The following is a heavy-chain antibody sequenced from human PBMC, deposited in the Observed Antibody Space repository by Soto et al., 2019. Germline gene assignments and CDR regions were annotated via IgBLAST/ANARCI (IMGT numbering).Heavy chain of an antibody. V-gene: IGHV1-8*01. J-gene: IGHJ4*02. CDR1: GYTFTSYD. CDR2: MNPNSGNT. D-gene: IGHD6-19*01. CDR3: ARVKYSSGWYHPDY. Sequence: QVQLVQSGAEVKKPGASVKVSCKASGYTFTSYDINWVRQATGQGLEWMGWMNPNSGNTGYAQKFQDRVTMTRNTSISTAYMELSSVRSDDTAVYYCARVKYSSGWYHPDYWGQGTLVTVSS.